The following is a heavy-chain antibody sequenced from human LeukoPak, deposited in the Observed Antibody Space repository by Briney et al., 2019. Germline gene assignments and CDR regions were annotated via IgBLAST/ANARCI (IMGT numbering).Heavy chain of an antibody. D-gene: IGHD6-19*01. CDR1: GFTFDNYA. CDR3: AKVRGTYSSGYSFDY. V-gene: IGHV3-9*01. J-gene: IGHJ4*02. Sequence: GGSLRLSCAASGFTFDNYAMHWVRQAPGKGLEWLSIISWNSGYIGYADSVKGRFTISRDNAKKSLDLQMNSLRAEDTALYYCAKVRGTYSSGYSFDYWGQGTLVTVSS. CDR2: ISWNSGYI.